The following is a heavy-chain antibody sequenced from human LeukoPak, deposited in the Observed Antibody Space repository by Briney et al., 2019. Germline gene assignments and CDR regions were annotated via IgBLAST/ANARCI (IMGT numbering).Heavy chain of an antibody. CDR3: AKGIYSSGWYGYYYYYMDV. CDR2: ISGSGGST. J-gene: IGHJ6*03. V-gene: IGHV3-23*01. D-gene: IGHD6-19*01. CDR1: GFTFSSYA. Sequence: PGGSLRLSCAASGFTFSSYAMSWVRQAPGKGLEWVPAISGSGGSTYYADSVKGRFTISRDNSKNTLYLQMNSLRAEDTAVYYCAKGIYSSGWYGYYYYYMDVWGKGTTVTVSS.